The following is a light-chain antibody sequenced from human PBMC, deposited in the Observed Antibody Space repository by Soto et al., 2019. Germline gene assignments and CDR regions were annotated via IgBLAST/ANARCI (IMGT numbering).Light chain of an antibody. J-gene: IGKJ1*01. V-gene: IGKV1-5*01. CDR1: QSISSW. CDR3: QQYNSYWT. Sequence: IQSTQSPSTLSASVVDTVTVTCRASQSISSWLAWYQQKPGKAPKLLIYDASSLESGVPSRFSGSGSGTEFTLTISSLQPDDFATYYCQQYNSYWTFGQGTKVDIK. CDR2: DAS.